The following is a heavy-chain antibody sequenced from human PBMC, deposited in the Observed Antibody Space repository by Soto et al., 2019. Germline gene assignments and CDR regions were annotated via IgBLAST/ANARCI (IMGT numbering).Heavy chain of an antibody. CDR2: INTDGSNT. CDR1: GFSLSNYW. J-gene: IGHJ5*02. V-gene: IGHV3-74*01. Sequence: GGSLRLSCAVSGFSLSNYWMHWVRQDPEKGLVWVSHINTDGSNTNYADSVKGRFTISRDNAKSTLFLQMNSLRDEDTAVYYCAREFCSGGNCYTYYFDPWGQGIPVTVSS. CDR3: AREFCSGGNCYTYYFDP. D-gene: IGHD2-15*01.